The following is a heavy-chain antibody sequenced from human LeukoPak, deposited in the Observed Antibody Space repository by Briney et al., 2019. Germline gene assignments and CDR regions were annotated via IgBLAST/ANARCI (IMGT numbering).Heavy chain of an antibody. Sequence: PGGSLRLSCAASGFTFSSYAMSWVRQAPGKGLEWVSAISGSGGSTYYADSVKGRFTISRDNSKNTLYLQMNSLRAEDTAVYYCARTLHGDDAFDIWGQGTMVTVSS. CDR1: GFTFSSYA. CDR2: ISGSGGST. J-gene: IGHJ3*02. V-gene: IGHV3-23*01. CDR3: ARTLHGDDAFDI. D-gene: IGHD3-10*01.